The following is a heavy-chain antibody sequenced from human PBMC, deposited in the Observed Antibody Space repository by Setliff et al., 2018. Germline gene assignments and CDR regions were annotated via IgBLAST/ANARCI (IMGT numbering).Heavy chain of an antibody. D-gene: IGHD7-27*01. J-gene: IGHJ6*02. CDR3: TKARKRINWGIQNYYGMDV. CDR2: IWFDGSKI. V-gene: IGHV3-33*06. Sequence: LRLSCAASGLRFNGHGMHWVRQAPGKGLEWVAGIWFDGSKITYGHSVKGRFTISRDNSKNTLFLQMNSLRVEDTAVYYCTKARKRINWGIQNYYGMDVWGQGTTVTVSS. CDR1: GLRFNGHG.